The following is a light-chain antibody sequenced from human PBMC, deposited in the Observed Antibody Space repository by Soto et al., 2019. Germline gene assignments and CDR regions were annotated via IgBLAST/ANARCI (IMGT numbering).Light chain of an antibody. J-gene: IGKJ4*01. V-gene: IGKV3-11*01. Sequence: EIMLTQSPATLSLSLGERATLSCRASQGVSSYLAWYQQKPGQAPRLLIYDASNRATGIPARFSGSGSGTDFTLNISSLEPEDFAVYYCQQCGNWPLTFGGGTKVEIK. CDR2: DAS. CDR3: QQCGNWPLT. CDR1: QGVSSY.